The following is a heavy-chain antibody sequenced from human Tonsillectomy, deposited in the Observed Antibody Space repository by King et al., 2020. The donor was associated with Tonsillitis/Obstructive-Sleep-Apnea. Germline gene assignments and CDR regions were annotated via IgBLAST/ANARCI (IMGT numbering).Heavy chain of an antibody. V-gene: IGHV4-59*08. Sequence: VQLQESGPGLVKPSETLSLTCTVSGGSISSYYWSWIRQPPGKGLEWIGYYSGSTNYNPSLKSRVTISVDTSKNQLFLILSSVAAADTAAYYCARHEGVPHRGRYMDVWGKGTTVTVSS. CDR1: GGSISSYY. D-gene: IGHD2-21*01. J-gene: IGHJ6*03. CDR3: ARHEGVPHRGRYMDV. CDR2: YYSGST.